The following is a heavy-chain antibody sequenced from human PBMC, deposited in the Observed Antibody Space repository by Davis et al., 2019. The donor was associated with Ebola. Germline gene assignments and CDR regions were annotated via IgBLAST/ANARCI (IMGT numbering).Heavy chain of an antibody. Sequence: GGSLRLSCAASGFTFSSYGMHWVRQAPGKGLEWVAAIWYDGSNKYYADSVKGRFTISRDNAKNSLYLQMNSLGAEDTAVYYCASGGGGYSSSWYVSAWDYWGQGTLVTVSS. CDR3: ASGGGGYSSSWYVSAWDY. J-gene: IGHJ4*02. CDR2: IWYDGSNK. CDR1: GFTFSSYG. V-gene: IGHV3-33*03. D-gene: IGHD6-13*01.